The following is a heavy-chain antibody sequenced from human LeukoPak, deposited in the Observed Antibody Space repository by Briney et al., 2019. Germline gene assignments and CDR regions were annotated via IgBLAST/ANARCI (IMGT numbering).Heavy chain of an antibody. D-gene: IGHD2-8*01. CDR1: GGSISNTNW. CDR3: SRENGAFSPFGY. Sequence: SGTLSLTCGVSGGSISNTNWWSWVRQPPGQGLEWIEEISLTGLTHYNPSLESRVTVALGNSKNQLSLNLTPVTAADTAVYYCSRENGAFSPFGYWGQGSLVTV. V-gene: IGHV4-4*02. J-gene: IGHJ4*02. CDR2: ISLTGLT.